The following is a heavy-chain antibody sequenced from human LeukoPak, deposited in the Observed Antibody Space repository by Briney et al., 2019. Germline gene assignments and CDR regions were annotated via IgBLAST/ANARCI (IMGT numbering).Heavy chain of an antibody. CDR1: GYTLTELS. J-gene: IGHJ4*02. CDR2: FDPEDGET. V-gene: IGHV1-24*01. Sequence: ASVTVSCTVSGYTLTELSMHWVRQAPGKGLEWMGGFDPEDGETIYAQKFQGRVTMTEDTSTDTAYMELSSLRSEDTAVYYCATRRIAAAGTLFDYWGQGTLVTVSS. D-gene: IGHD6-13*01. CDR3: ATRRIAAAGTLFDY.